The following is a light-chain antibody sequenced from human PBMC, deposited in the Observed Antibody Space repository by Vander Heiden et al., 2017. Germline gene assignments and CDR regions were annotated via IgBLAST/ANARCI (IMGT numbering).Light chain of an antibody. V-gene: IGKV3-15*01. Sequence: IVMTQSPATLSVSPGERATLTCRASQSVSNNLAWYQQKPGQAPRLLIYGAFTRDTGIPARFSGSGSGTDFTLTISSLQSEDFAVYFCQQYKNRPHTFGQGTKLEIK. J-gene: IGKJ2*01. CDR2: GAF. CDR3: QQYKNRPHT. CDR1: QSVSNN.